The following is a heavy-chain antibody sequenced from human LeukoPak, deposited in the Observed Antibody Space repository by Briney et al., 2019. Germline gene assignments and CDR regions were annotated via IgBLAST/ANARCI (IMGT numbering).Heavy chain of an antibody. CDR2: TYYRSKWYN. CDR1: GDSFSSNSAA. D-gene: IGHD1-14*01. Sequence: SQTLSLTCALSGDSFSSNSAAWNWIRQSPSRGLEWLGRTYYRSKWYNDYAVSVKSRITINPDTSKNQFSLQLNSVTPEDTAVYYCARAQPSGVGNLFHPWGQGTLVTVSS. J-gene: IGHJ5*02. V-gene: IGHV6-1*01. CDR3: ARAQPSGVGNLFHP.